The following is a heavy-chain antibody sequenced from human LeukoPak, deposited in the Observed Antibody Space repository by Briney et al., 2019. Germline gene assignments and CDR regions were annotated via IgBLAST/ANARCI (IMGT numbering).Heavy chain of an antibody. CDR2: IYSGGST. V-gene: IGHV3-53*01. Sequence: GGSLRLSCAASGFTVSSNYMSWVRQAPGKGLEWVSVIYSGGSTYYADSVKGRFTISRDNSKNTLYLQMNSLRAEDTAVYYCARTARSGYDSWYFDLWGRGTLVTVSS. CDR1: GFTVSSNY. J-gene: IGHJ2*01. D-gene: IGHD5-12*01. CDR3: ARTARSGYDSWYFDL.